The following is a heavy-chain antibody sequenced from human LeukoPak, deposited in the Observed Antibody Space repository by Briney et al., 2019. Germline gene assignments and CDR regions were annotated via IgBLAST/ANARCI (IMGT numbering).Heavy chain of an antibody. J-gene: IGHJ6*03. Sequence: GGSLRLCCAVSGVNFSSYWMSWVRQAPGKGLEWVANIKQDGSEEYYVDSVKGRFTISRDNAKNSLYLQMNSLRAEDTALYYCARDGGWYKRGLDHYYYYMDVWGKGTTVIVSS. CDR3: ARDGGWYKRGLDHYYYYMDV. CDR1: GVNFSSYW. CDR2: IKQDGSEE. D-gene: IGHD6-19*01. V-gene: IGHV3-7*03.